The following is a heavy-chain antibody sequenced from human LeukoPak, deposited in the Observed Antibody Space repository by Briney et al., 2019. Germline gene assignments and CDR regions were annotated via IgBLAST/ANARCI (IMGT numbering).Heavy chain of an antibody. CDR3: ARVWGISSSSASSAFGI. CDR2: IKQDGSEK. Sequence: PGGSLRLSCAASGFTCSSYWMSWVRQAPGKGLERVANIKQDGSEKYYVDSVKGRFTISRDNAKNSLYLQMNSLRAEDTAVYYCARVWGISSSSASSAFGIWGQGTMVTVSS. D-gene: IGHD6-6*01. J-gene: IGHJ3*02. CDR1: GFTCSSYW. V-gene: IGHV3-7*01.